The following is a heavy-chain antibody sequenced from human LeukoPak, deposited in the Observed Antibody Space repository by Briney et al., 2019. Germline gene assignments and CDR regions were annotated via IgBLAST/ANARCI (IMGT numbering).Heavy chain of an antibody. J-gene: IGHJ3*02. CDR2: IYPGDSDT. V-gene: IGHV5-51*01. D-gene: IGHD4-23*01. Sequence: TGESLKISCKGSGYIFTSYWIGWVRQMPGKGLEWMGIIYPGDSDTRYSPSFQGQVTISADKYISTAYLQWSSLKASDTAMYYCARLEGPYYGGNSGAFDIWGQGTMVTVSS. CDR3: ARLEGPYYGGNSGAFDI. CDR1: GYIFTSYW.